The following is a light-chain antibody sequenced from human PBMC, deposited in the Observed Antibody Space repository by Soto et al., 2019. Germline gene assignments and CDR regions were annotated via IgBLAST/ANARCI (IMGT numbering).Light chain of an antibody. V-gene: IGKV1-33*01. J-gene: IGKJ5*01. Sequence: DIQMTQSPSSLSASVGDRVTITCQATQDINIYLNWYQQKPGXAPXXLIYDASNLEAGVPSRFRGSGSGTDFPFTISRLQPEDTATYYCQQYENLPTFGQGTRLEIK. CDR2: DAS. CDR1: QDINIY. CDR3: QQYENLPT.